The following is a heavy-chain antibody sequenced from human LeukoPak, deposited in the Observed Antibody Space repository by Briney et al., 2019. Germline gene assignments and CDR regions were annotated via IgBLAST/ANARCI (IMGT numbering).Heavy chain of an antibody. CDR2: TKQDGSEK. J-gene: IGHJ4*02. CDR1: GFTFSSYW. Sequence: GGSLRLSCAASGFTFSSYWMHWVRQAPGKGLEWVANTKQDGSEKYYVDSVKGRFTISRDNAKNSLYLQMNSLRAEDTAVYYCASGDCSSTSSMSCIDYWGQGTLVTVSS. V-gene: IGHV3-7*01. CDR3: ASGDCSSTSSMSCIDY. D-gene: IGHD2-2*01.